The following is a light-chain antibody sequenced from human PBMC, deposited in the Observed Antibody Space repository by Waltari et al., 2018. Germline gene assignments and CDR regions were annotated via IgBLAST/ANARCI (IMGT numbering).Light chain of an antibody. CDR2: GST. CDR3: QSYDTSLSVV. CDR1: GPNIGAGMV. Sequence: QSVLTQPPSVSGAPGQRVTIPCPGTGPNIGAGMVVHWYQQLPRAAPKLLIYGSTSRPLGVPARFFGSTSGTSASLAITGLQAEDEADYYCQSYDTSLSVVFGGGTKLTVL. J-gene: IGLJ3*02. V-gene: IGLV1-40*01.